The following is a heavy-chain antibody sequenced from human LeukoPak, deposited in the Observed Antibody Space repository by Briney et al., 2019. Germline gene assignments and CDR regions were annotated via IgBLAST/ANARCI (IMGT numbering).Heavy chain of an antibody. CDR3: ARGPRRSGSMGY. J-gene: IGHJ4*02. D-gene: IGHD1-26*01. Sequence: SETLSLTCTVSGGSISSGDYYWSWIRQPPGKGLEWIGYIYYSGSTYYNPSLKSRVTISVDTSKNQFSLKLSSVAAADTAVYYCARGPRRSGSMGYWGQGALVTVSS. V-gene: IGHV4-30-4*08. CDR2: IYYSGST. CDR1: GGSISSGDYY.